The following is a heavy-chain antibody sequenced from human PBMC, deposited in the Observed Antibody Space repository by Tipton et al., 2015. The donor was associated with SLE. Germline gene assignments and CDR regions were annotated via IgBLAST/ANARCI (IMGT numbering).Heavy chain of an antibody. D-gene: IGHD3-3*01. V-gene: IGHV4-59*08. CDR3: ARHKIFQVVVTQFDV. Sequence: TLSLTCSVSGGSISSNYWIWIRQPPGKGLEWIGYISDGGGTNHNPSLKSRVTISVDTSKNQFSLNLSSVIAADTALYYCARHKIFQVVVTQFDVWGQGTLVPVSS. CDR1: GGSISSNY. J-gene: IGHJ3*01. CDR2: ISDGGGT.